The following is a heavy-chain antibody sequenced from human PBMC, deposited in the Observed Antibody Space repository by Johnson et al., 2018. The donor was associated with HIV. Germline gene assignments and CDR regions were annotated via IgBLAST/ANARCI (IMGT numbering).Heavy chain of an antibody. CDR3: ARGGGVVGNAFDI. Sequence: QVQLVESGGGLVQPGRSLRLSCAASGFTFSSYAMHWVRQAPGKGLEWLSVISYDGSYKYYADSVKGRFTISRDNSKNTLYLQMGSLRAEDMAVYYCARGGGVVGNAFDIWGQGTMVTVSS. CDR2: ISYDGSYK. V-gene: IGHV3-30*14. J-gene: IGHJ3*02. D-gene: IGHD1-26*01. CDR1: GFTFSSYA.